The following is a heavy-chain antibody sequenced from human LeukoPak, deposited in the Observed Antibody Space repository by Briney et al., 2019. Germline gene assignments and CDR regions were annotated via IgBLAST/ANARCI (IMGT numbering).Heavy chain of an antibody. Sequence: GSSVKVSCKASGGTFSSYAISWVRQAPGQGREWMGGIIPIFGTANYAQKFQGRVTITADKSTSTAYMELSSLRSEDTAVYYCAREGYYDILTGYQYYFDYWGQGTLVTVSS. CDR2: IIPIFGTA. D-gene: IGHD3-9*01. CDR1: GGTFSSYA. J-gene: IGHJ4*02. CDR3: AREGYYDILTGYQYYFDY. V-gene: IGHV1-69*06.